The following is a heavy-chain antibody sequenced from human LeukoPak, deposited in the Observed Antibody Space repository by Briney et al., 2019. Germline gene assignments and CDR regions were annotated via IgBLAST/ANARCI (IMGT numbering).Heavy chain of an antibody. CDR3: AKDCCGGGQQLGDFQH. V-gene: IGHV3-23*01. Sequence: GGSLRLSCAASGFTFSSSAMSWVRQAPGKGLEWVSAISGSGGSTYYADSVKGRFTISRDNSKNTLYLQMNSLRAEDTAVYYCAKDCCGGGQQLGDFQHWGQGTLVTVSS. D-gene: IGHD6-13*01. CDR2: ISGSGGST. J-gene: IGHJ1*01. CDR1: GFTFSSSA.